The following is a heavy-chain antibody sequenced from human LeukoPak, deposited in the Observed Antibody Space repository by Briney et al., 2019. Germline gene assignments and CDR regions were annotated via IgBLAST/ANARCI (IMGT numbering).Heavy chain of an antibody. Sequence: GGSLRPSCEASGFTFSSYAMSWVRQAPGKGLEWVSAISGSGGSTYYADSVKGRFTISRDNSKNTLYLQMNSLRAEDTAVYYCAKAGYSYGYGYNWFDPWGQGTLVTVSS. CDR3: AKAGYSYGYGYNWFDP. J-gene: IGHJ5*02. V-gene: IGHV3-23*01. CDR1: GFTFSSYA. D-gene: IGHD5-18*01. CDR2: ISGSGGST.